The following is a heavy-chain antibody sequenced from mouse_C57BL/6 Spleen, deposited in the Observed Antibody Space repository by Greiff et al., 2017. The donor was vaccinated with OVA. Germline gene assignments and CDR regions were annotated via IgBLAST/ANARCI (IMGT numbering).Heavy chain of an antibody. D-gene: IGHD1-1*01. CDR2: ISDGGSYT. CDR1: GFTFSSYA. V-gene: IGHV5-4*01. Sequence: EVKLVESGGGLVKPGGSLKLSCAASGFTFSSYAMSWVRQTPEKRLEWVATISDGGSYTYYPDNVKGRFTISRDNAKNNLYLQMSHLKSEDTAMYYCARERLRDYAMDYWGQGTSVTVSS. J-gene: IGHJ4*01. CDR3: ARERLRDYAMDY.